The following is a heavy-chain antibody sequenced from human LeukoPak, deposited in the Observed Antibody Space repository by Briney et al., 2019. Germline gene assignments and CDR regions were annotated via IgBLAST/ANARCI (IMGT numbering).Heavy chain of an antibody. CDR3: AKYGNYLVD. CDR2: VYYSGAT. CDR1: GDSISGYY. D-gene: IGHD2/OR15-2a*01. V-gene: IGHV4-59*01. Sequence: PSETLSLTCTVSGDSISGYYWSWIRQPPGKRLEYIGYVYYSGATNSNPSLKSRVTISLDTSKNQFSLKLNSVTAADTAVYYCAKYGNYLVDWGQGTLVTVSS. J-gene: IGHJ4*02.